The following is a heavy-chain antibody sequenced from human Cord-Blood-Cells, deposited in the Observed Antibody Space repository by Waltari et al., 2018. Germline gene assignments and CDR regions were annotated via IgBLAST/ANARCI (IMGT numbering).Heavy chain of an antibody. Sequence: QLQLQESGPGLVKPSETLSLTCTVSGGSISSSSYYWGWIRQPPGKGLEWIGSIYYGGSTYYNPSRKSRVTISVDTSKNQFSLKLSSVTAADTAVYYCARLGGEYSSSSVCDYWGQGTLVTVSS. CDR3: ARLGGEYSSSSVCDY. CDR2: IYYGGST. V-gene: IGHV4-39*01. D-gene: IGHD6-6*01. CDR1: GGSISSSSYY. J-gene: IGHJ4*02.